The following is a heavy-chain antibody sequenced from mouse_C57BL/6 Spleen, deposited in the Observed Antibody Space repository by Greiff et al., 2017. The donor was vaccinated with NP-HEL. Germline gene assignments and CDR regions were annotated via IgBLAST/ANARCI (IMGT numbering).Heavy chain of an antibody. J-gene: IGHJ3*01. CDR2: IYPRSGNT. Sequence: QVQLQQSGAELARPGASVKLSCKASGYTFTSYGISWVKQRTGQGLEWIGEIYPRSGNTYYNEKFKGKATLTADKSSSTAYMELRSLTSEDSAVYFCAREGMVTKSHFAYWGQGTLVTVSA. V-gene: IGHV1-81*01. CDR1: GYTFTSYG. D-gene: IGHD2-2*01. CDR3: AREGMVTKSHFAY.